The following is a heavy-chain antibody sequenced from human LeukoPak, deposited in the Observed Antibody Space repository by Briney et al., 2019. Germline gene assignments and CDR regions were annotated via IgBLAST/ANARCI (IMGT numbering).Heavy chain of an antibody. V-gene: IGHV3-53*01. J-gene: IGHJ4*02. CDR3: GRGGGYYPIDY. Sequence: GGSLRLSCEASGFTVNSNYMNWVRQAPGKGLEWVSVLYSDGRTYYSDAVQGRFTISRDTSKNTLYLQVNSLRAEDTAVYYCGRGGGYYPIDYWGQGTLVTVSS. CDR2: LYSDGRT. D-gene: IGHD2-15*01. CDR1: GFTVNSNY.